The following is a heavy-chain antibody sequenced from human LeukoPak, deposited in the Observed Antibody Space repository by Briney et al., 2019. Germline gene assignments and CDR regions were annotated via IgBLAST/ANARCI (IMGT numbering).Heavy chain of an antibody. J-gene: IGHJ3*02. CDR1: GGSFSGYY. CDR3: ARGRIRPRAFDI. D-gene: IGHD6-6*01. V-gene: IGHV4-34*01. CDR2: INHSGST. Sequence: SETLSLTCAVYGGSFSGYYWSWIRQPPGKVLEWIGEINHSGSTNYNPSLKSRVTISVDTSKNQFSLKLSSVTAVDTAVYYCARGRIRPRAFDIWGQGTMVTVSS.